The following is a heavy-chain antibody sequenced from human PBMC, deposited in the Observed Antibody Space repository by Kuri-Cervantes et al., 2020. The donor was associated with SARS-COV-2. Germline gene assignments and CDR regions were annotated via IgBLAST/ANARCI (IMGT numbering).Heavy chain of an antibody. J-gene: IGHJ6*02. Sequence: ASVKVSCKVSGYTLTELSMHWVRQAPGKGLEWMGSFDPEDDETIYAQKFQGRVTVTEDTSTDTAYMELSSLRPEDTAVYYCATSNSSSGDYLYGLDVWGQGTTVTVSS. V-gene: IGHV1-24*01. CDR3: ATSNSSSGDYLYGLDV. CDR1: GYTLTELS. D-gene: IGHD6-6*01. CDR2: FDPEDDET.